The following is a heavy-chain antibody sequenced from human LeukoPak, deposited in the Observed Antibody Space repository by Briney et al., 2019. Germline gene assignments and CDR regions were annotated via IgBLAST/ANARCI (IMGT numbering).Heavy chain of an antibody. CDR2: ISGSGGST. Sequence: GGSLRLSCAASGFTLSSYAMSWVSQAPGKGLEWVSAISGSGGSTYYADSVKGRFTISRDNSKNTLYLQMNSLRAEDTAVYYCAKRALLGFGELYYFDYWGQGTLVTVSS. CDR3: AKRALLGFGELYYFDY. V-gene: IGHV3-23*01. D-gene: IGHD3-10*01. J-gene: IGHJ4*02. CDR1: GFTLSSYA.